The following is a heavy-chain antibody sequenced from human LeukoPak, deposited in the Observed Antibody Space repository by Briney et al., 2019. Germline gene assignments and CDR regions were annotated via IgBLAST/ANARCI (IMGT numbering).Heavy chain of an antibody. CDR3: ARGKVLLWFGEWNWFDP. CDR1: GYIFTGYY. Sequence: ASVKVSCKASGYIFTGYYIHWVRQAPGQGLEWVGWIHPNSGGTKYAQSFQGRVTMTRDTSISTAYMEASRLRSDDTAVFYCARGKVLLWFGEWNWFDPWGQGTLVTVSS. D-gene: IGHD3-10*01. CDR2: IHPNSGGT. V-gene: IGHV1-2*02. J-gene: IGHJ5*02.